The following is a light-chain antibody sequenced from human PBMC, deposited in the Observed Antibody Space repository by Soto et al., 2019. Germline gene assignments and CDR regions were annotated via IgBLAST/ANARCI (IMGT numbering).Light chain of an antibody. J-gene: IGKJ5*01. Sequence: EIVLTQSPGTLSLSPGERATLSCRASQSVNSNLAWYQQKPGQAPRLLIYGASTRATGIPARFSGSGSGTEFTLTISSLQSEDFAFYYCQQYNNWPPITFGQGTRLEIK. CDR2: GAS. CDR3: QQYNNWPPIT. V-gene: IGKV3-15*01. CDR1: QSVNSN.